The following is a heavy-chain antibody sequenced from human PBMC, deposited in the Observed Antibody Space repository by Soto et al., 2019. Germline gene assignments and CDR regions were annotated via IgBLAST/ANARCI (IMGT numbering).Heavy chain of an antibody. CDR2: IYYSGST. Sequence: QVQLQESGPGLVKPSQTLSLICTVSGDFISSGGYYWSWIRQYPGKGLEWIGYIYYSGSTVYNSSLKSRVTIAVDTSKNQFSLRLSSVTAADTAVYYCAREGGSYSPHFDYWGQGALVTVSS. CDR3: AREGGSYSPHFDY. V-gene: IGHV4-31*03. CDR1: GDFISSGGYY. J-gene: IGHJ4*02. D-gene: IGHD1-26*01.